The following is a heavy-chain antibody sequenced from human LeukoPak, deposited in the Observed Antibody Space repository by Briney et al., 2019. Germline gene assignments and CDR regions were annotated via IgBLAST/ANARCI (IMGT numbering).Heavy chain of an antibody. D-gene: IGHD1-1*01. CDR1: GFSFSDYW. Sequence: PGGSLRLSCAASGFSFSDYWMSWVRLTPGKGLEWVANVNNDAKEKYYVDSVKGRFTVSRDNTKNTLFLQLNSLRAEDTAVYYCARSPSTGTADYWGQGTLVSVSS. CDR2: VNNDAKEK. J-gene: IGHJ4*02. CDR3: ARSPSTGTADY. V-gene: IGHV3-7*01.